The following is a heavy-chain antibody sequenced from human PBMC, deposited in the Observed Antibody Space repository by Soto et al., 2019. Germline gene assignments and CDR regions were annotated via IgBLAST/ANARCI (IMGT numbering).Heavy chain of an antibody. CDR1: GFTFSGSA. D-gene: IGHD1-26*01. CDR3: TRYENSGSYPSPTENNAFDI. V-gene: IGHV3-73*01. Sequence: PGGSLRLSCAASGFTFSGSAMHWVRQASGKGLEWVGRIRSKANSYATAYAASVKGRFTISRDDSKNTAYLQMNSLKTEDTAVYYCTRYENSGSYPSPTENNAFDIWGQGTMVTVSS. J-gene: IGHJ3*02. CDR2: IRSKANSYAT.